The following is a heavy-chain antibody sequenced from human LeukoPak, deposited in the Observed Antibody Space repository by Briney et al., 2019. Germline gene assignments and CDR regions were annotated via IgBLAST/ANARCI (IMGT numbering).Heavy chain of an antibody. Sequence: PGGSLRLSCEASGFTFSSYEMNWVRQAPGKGLEWVSYISSSGTTIYYADSVKGRFTISRDNAKNSLYLQMNSLRAEDTAVYYCARVGLYFDYWGQGTLVTVSS. CDR2: ISSSGTTI. V-gene: IGHV3-48*03. CDR1: GFTFSSYE. J-gene: IGHJ4*02. CDR3: ARVGLYFDY.